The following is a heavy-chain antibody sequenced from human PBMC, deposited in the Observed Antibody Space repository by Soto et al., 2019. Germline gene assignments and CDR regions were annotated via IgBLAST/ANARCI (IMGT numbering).Heavy chain of an antibody. J-gene: IGHJ4*02. Sequence: GGSLRLSCAASGFTFSSYAMSWVRQAPGKGLEWVSAISGSGGSTYYADSVKGRFTISRDNSKNTLYLQMNSLRAEDTAVYYCAKDRYSSSSRVRSFDYWGQGTLVTVSS. V-gene: IGHV3-23*01. CDR3: AKDRYSSSSRVRSFDY. CDR2: ISGSGGST. CDR1: GFTFSSYA. D-gene: IGHD6-6*01.